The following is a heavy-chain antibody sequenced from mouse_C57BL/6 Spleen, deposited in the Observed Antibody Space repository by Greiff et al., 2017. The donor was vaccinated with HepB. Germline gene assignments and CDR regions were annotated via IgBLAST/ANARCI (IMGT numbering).Heavy chain of an antibody. CDR2: IHPNSGST. Sequence: QVQLKESGAELVKPGASVKLSCKASGYTFTSYWMHWVKQRPGQGLEWIGMIHPNSGSTNYNEKFKSKATLTVDKSSSTAYMQLSSLTSEDSAVYYCARLSSGYSFDYWGQGTTLTVSS. CDR1: GYTFTSYW. J-gene: IGHJ2*01. V-gene: IGHV1-64*01. CDR3: ARLSSGYSFDY. D-gene: IGHD3-2*02.